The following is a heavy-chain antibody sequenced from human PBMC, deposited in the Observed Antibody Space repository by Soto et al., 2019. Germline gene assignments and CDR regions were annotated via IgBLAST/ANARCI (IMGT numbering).Heavy chain of an antibody. V-gene: IGHV4-34*01. D-gene: IGHD5-18*01. CDR2: INHSGST. J-gene: IGHJ4*02. CDR3: ARSDSYGYSDY. CDR1: GGSFSGYY. Sequence: SETLSLTCAVYGGSFSGYYWIWIRQPPGKGLEWIGEINHSGSTNYNPSLKSRVTISVDTSKNQFSLKLSSVTAADTAVYYCARSDSYGYSDYWGQGTLVTVS.